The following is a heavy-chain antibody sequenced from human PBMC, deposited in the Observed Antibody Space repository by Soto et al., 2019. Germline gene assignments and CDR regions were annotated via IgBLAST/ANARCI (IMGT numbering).Heavy chain of an antibody. V-gene: IGHV3-33*01. CDR1: GFTFSNYG. D-gene: IGHD1-26*01. CDR3: ARDPLGATGWLDP. J-gene: IGHJ5*02. CDR2: IWYDGINK. Sequence: GGSLRLSCAASGFTFSNYGMHWVRQAPGKGLEWVAVIWYDGINKYYANSVRGRFTISRDNSKNTLFLQMNSLRAEDTAVYYCARDPLGATGWLDPWGQGTLVTVSS.